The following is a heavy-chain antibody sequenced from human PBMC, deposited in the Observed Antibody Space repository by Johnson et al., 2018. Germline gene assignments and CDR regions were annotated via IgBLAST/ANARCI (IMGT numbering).Heavy chain of an antibody. CDR2: IAPISGTT. CDR1: GGTFDSYP. J-gene: IGHJ4*01. D-gene: IGHD3-22*01. Sequence: QVQLVQSGAEVRKPGSSVKISCKVSGGTFDSYPLNWVRQAPGKGLEWMGGIAPISGTTNYARNFQGRGTMTADKSTTTIYMQLSSLTSEDTALYYCAREFDSSGPYPFFDYWGQGTLVTVSS. V-gene: IGHV1-69*14. CDR3: AREFDSSGPYPFFDY.